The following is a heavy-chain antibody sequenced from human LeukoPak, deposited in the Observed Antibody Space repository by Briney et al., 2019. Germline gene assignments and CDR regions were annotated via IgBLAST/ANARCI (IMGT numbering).Heavy chain of an antibody. CDR2: ISSSGGTT. Sequence: PGGSLRLSCAASGFTLSSYEMNWVRQAPGKGLEWVSYISSSGGTTHYADSVKGRFTISRDNAKNSLSLQMNSLRAEDTAIYYCAPDSQPFCNNGICYTKYNWFDPWGQGTLVTVSS. D-gene: IGHD2-8*01. CDR3: APDSQPFCNNGICYTKYNWFDP. V-gene: IGHV3-48*03. J-gene: IGHJ5*02. CDR1: GFTLSSYE.